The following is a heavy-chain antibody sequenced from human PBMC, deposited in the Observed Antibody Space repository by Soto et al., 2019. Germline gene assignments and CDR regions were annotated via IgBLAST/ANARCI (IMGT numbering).Heavy chain of an antibody. Sequence: QPQLVQSGAEVKKPGASVKVSCKSSGYTFTAYGITWVRQAPGQGLEWLGWISGYNGNTNYAQNFQGRVTVTTDTYTRTASMELRSLPSDDTAVYYCAKIPAFDVHGFDLWGQGTMVTVSS. J-gene: IGHJ3*01. D-gene: IGHD1-1*01. CDR3: AKIPAFDVHGFDL. CDR2: ISGYNGNT. CDR1: GYTFTAYG. V-gene: IGHV1-18*01.